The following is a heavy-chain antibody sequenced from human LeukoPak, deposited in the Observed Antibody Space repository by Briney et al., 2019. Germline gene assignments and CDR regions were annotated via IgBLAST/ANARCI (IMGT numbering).Heavy chain of an antibody. Sequence: SETLSLPCNVSCISLYKLYWRLGRQPPGKGLEWIGYVFYTGTANYNPSLKSRVAISVATSKNQFPLTLSSVTAADTAMYYCARGNNGREYWGRGILVTVSS. V-gene: IGHV4-59*11. D-gene: IGHD2-8*01. J-gene: IGHJ4*02. CDR1: CISLYKLY. CDR3: ARGNNGREY. CDR2: VFYTGTA.